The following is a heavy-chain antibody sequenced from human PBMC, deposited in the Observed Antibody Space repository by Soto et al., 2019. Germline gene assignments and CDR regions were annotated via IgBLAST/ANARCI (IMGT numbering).Heavy chain of an antibody. CDR3: ARHRGVLLWFGSYGMDV. J-gene: IGHJ6*02. D-gene: IGHD3-10*01. V-gene: IGHV4-39*01. Sequence: SETLSLTCTVSGGSISSSRYYWGWIRQPPGKGLEWIGSIYYSGSTYYNPSLKSRVTISVDTSKNQFSLKLSSVTAADTAVYYCARHRGVLLWFGSYGMDVWGQGTTVTVSS. CDR1: GGSISSSRYY. CDR2: IYYSGST.